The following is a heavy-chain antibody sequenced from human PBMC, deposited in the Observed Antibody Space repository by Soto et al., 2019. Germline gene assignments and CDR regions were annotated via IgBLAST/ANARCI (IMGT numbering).Heavy chain of an antibody. J-gene: IGHJ5*02. Sequence: GGSLRLSCSASGFTFSMFSMHWVRQAPGKGLEYVSGISSNGGSTYYADSVKGRFTISRDNSKNTLYLQMSSLRAVDTAVYYCVHPRSTVQIPPTWGQGTLVTVSS. CDR2: ISSNGGST. CDR1: GFTFSMFS. V-gene: IGHV3-64D*06. CDR3: VHPRSTVQIPPT. D-gene: IGHD4-17*01.